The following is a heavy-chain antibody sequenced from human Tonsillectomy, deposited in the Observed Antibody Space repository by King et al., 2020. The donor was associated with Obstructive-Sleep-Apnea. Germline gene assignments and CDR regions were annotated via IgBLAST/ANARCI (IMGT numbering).Heavy chain of an antibody. CDR2: IYYSGST. Sequence: VQLQESGPGLVKPSETLSLTCTVSGGSISSYYWSWIRQPPGKGLEWIGYIYYSGSTNYNPSLKSRVTISVDPSKNQFSLKLSSVTAADTAVYYCARHRYSYGIKVDYWGQGTLVTVSS. J-gene: IGHJ4*02. D-gene: IGHD5-18*01. CDR3: ARHRYSYGIKVDY. V-gene: IGHV4-59*08. CDR1: GGSISSYY.